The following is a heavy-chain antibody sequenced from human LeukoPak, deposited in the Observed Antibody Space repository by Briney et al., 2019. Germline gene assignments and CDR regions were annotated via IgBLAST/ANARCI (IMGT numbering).Heavy chain of an antibody. Sequence: YPAESLRLSCAASGFTFSNYAMSWVRQAPGKGLEWVSAITGSGGNTYYADSVKGRFTISRDNSKNTLYLQMNSLRAEDTAVYYCAKWGDYDVLTGYYVFDFWGQGTLVTVSS. D-gene: IGHD3-9*01. CDR1: GFTFSNYA. V-gene: IGHV3-23*01. CDR3: AKWGDYDVLTGYYVFDF. J-gene: IGHJ4*02. CDR2: ITGSGGNT.